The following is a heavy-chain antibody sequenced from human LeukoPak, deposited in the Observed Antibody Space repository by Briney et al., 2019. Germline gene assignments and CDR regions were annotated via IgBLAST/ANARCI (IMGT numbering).Heavy chain of an antibody. CDR3: ARGGFYCGDDCYVDY. V-gene: IGHV4-34*01. D-gene: IGHD2-21*02. Sequence: SETLSLTCAVYGGSLSYYYWSWIRQPPEKGLEWIGEINRSGSTNYNPSLKSRVSISVDTSKNQFSLKLSSVTTADTAVYYCARGGFYCGDDCYVDYWGQGTLVTVSS. CDR2: INRSGST. J-gene: IGHJ4*02. CDR1: GGSLSYYY.